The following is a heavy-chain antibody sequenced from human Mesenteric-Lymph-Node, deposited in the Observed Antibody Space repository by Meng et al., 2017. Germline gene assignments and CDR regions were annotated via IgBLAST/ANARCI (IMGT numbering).Heavy chain of an antibody. CDR1: GGSISSNGYY. J-gene: IGHJ4*02. Sequence: LPRKGAGPGLVKPSETLSLTRTVSGGSISSNGYYWDWVRKPPGKGLEWIGAIYHSGSTSYNPSLQSRVTMFVDTSKNQFSLMLTSVTATDTAVYYCARRRGGSGRDCWGQGTLVTVSS. D-gene: IGHD3-10*01. V-gene: IGHV4-39*01. CDR3: ARRRGGSGRDC. CDR2: IYHSGST.